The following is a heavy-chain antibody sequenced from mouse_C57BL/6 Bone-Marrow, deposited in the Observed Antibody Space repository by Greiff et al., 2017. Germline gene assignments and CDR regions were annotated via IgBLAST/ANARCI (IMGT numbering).Heavy chain of an antibody. CDR2: ISDGGSYT. Sequence: EVQRVESGGGLVKPGGSLKLSCAASGFTFSSYAMSWVRQTPEKRLEWVATISDGGSYTYYPDNVKGRFTISRDNANNNLYLQMSHLKSEDTAMYYCARDNYGRPAWFAYWGQGTLVTVSA. CDR3: ARDNYGRPAWFAY. V-gene: IGHV5-4*01. CDR1: GFTFSSYA. J-gene: IGHJ3*01. D-gene: IGHD1-1*01.